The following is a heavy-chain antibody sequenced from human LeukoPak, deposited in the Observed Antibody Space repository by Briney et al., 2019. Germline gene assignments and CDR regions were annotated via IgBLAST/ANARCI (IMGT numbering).Heavy chain of an antibody. J-gene: IGHJ5*02. D-gene: IGHD3-22*01. Sequence: ASVKVSCKASGYTFTGYYMHWVRQAPGQGLEWMGWINPNSGGTNYAQKFQGRVTMTRDTSISTAYMELSRLRSDDTAVYYCARDQNPRIAVVGFDPWGQGTLVTVSS. CDR1: GYTFTGYY. CDR3: ARDQNPRIAVVGFDP. V-gene: IGHV1-2*02. CDR2: INPNSGGT.